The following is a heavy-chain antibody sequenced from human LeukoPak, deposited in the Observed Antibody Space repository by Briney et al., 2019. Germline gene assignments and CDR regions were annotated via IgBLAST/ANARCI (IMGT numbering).Heavy chain of an antibody. V-gene: IGHV3-48*03. Sequence: GGSLRLSCEASGFTFSTYEMNWVRQAPGKGLEWVSYISSSGSTIYYADSAKGRFTISRDNAKNSLYVQMNSLRAEDTAVYYCARGARPYAWGSYYTEYYFDYWGQGTLVTVSA. D-gene: IGHD3-10*01. CDR2: ISSSGSTI. J-gene: IGHJ4*02. CDR3: ARGARPYAWGSYYTEYYFDY. CDR1: GFTFSTYE.